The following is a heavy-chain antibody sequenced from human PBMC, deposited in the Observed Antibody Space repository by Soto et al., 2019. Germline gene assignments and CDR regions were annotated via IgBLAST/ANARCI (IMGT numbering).Heavy chain of an antibody. D-gene: IGHD5-12*01. CDR1: GFTFSNAW. V-gene: IGHV3-15*01. CDR3: TTDLDIVVHPYGMDV. CDR2: IKSKTDGGTT. J-gene: IGHJ6*02. Sequence: NPGGSLRLSCAASGFTFSNAWMSWVRQAPGKGLEWFGRIKSKTDGGTTDYAAPVKGRFTISRDDSKNTLYLQMNSLKTEDTAVYYCTTDLDIVVHPYGMDVWGQGTTVTVSS.